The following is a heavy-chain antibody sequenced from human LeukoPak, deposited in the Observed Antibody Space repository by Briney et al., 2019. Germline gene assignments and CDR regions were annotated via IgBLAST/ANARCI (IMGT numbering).Heavy chain of an antibody. CDR1: GYTFTSYG. J-gene: IGHJ4*02. V-gene: IGHV1-18*01. Sequence: ASVKVSCKASGYTFTSYGISWVRQAPGQGLEWMGWISAYNGNTNYAQKLQGRVTMTTDTSTSTAYMELRSLRSDDTAVYYCARDPVPYDILTGYYAYWGQGTLVTVSS. CDR2: ISAYNGNT. D-gene: IGHD3-9*01. CDR3: ARDPVPYDILTGYYAY.